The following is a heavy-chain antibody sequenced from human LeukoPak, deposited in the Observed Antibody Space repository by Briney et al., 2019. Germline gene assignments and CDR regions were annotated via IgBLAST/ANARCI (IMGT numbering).Heavy chain of an antibody. J-gene: IGHJ4*02. D-gene: IGHD3-3*01. CDR2: ISPYNGNT. CDR1: GYTFATYG. Sequence: ASVKVSCKASGYTFATYGISWVRQAPGQGLEWMGWISPYNGNTNYPQKLQGRVTMTTDTSTSTAYMELKSLRSDDTAVYYCARTFGVAPSRFDYWGQGTLVTVSS. V-gene: IGHV1-18*01. CDR3: ARTFGVAPSRFDY.